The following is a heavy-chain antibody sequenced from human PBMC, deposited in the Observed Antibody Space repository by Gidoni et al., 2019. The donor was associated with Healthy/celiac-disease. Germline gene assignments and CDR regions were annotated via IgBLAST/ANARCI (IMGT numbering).Heavy chain of an antibody. CDR3: ARSSGGAAADWYFDL. Sequence: QVTLKESGPVLVKPTETLTLTCTVPGFSLSNARMGVSWIRQPPGKALEWLAHIFSNDEKSYSTSLKSRLTISKDTSKSQVVLTMTNMDPVDTATYYCARSSGGAAADWYFDLWGRGTLVTVSS. CDR1: GFSLSNARMG. J-gene: IGHJ2*01. CDR2: IFSNDEK. D-gene: IGHD6-13*01. V-gene: IGHV2-26*01.